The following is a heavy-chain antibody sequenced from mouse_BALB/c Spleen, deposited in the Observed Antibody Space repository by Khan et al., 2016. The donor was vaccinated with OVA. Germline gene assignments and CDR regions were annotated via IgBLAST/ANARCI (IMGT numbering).Heavy chain of an antibody. Sequence: QIQLVQSGPELKKPGETVQISCKASGFTFTNYGMNWVKQAPGKGLKWMGWINTYTGESTFAADFKGRFAFSLETSASTAYLQINSLKTEDTATYACAKVGYNGTMDCWGQGTSVTVSS. CDR3: AKVGYNGTMDC. CDR2: INTYTGES. V-gene: IGHV9-3-1*01. CDR1: GFTFTNYG. J-gene: IGHJ4*01. D-gene: IGHD1-3*01.